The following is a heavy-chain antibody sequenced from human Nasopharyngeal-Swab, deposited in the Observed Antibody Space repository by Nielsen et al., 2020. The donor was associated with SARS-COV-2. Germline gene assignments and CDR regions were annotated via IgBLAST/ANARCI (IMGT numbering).Heavy chain of an antibody. CDR3: ARFNYYDSSGHDAFDI. D-gene: IGHD3-22*01. CDR2: ISYDRSNK. Sequence: GESLKISCAASGFTFSSYAMHWVRQAPGKGLEWVAVISYDRSNKYYADSVKGRFTISRDNSKNTLYLQMNSLRAEDTAVYYCARFNYYDSSGHDAFDIWGQGTMVTVSS. J-gene: IGHJ3*02. V-gene: IGHV3-30-3*01. CDR1: GFTFSSYA.